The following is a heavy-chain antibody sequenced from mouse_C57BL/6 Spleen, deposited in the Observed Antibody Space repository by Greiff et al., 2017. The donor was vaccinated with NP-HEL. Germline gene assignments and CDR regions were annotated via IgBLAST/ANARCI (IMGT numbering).Heavy chain of an antibody. D-gene: IGHD3-3*01. CDR2: INPGSGGT. CDR3: ARWGDGFAY. Sequence: QVQLQQSGAELVRPGTSVKVSCKASGYAFTNYLIEWVKQRPGQGLEWIGVINPGSGGTNYNEKCKGKATLTADKSSSTAYMQLSSLTSEDSAVYFCARWGDGFAYWGQGTLVTVSA. J-gene: IGHJ3*01. CDR1: GYAFTNYL. V-gene: IGHV1-54*01.